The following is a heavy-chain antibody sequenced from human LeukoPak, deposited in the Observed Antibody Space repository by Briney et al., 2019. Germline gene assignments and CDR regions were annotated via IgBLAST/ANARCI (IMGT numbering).Heavy chain of an antibody. CDR2: IDPKTGNT. Sequence: GASVKVSCKPSGYTFNAYYMHWVRQGPGQGLEWVGWIDPKTGNTRYAQKFQGRVTITRDTPIGTVYMELSSLKSDDTAVYYCASEAFCASGNCYLQRVASWGPGTLVTVSS. J-gene: IGHJ4*02. V-gene: IGHV1-2*02. D-gene: IGHD3-22*01. CDR3: ASEAFCASGNCYLQRVAS. CDR1: GYTFNAYY.